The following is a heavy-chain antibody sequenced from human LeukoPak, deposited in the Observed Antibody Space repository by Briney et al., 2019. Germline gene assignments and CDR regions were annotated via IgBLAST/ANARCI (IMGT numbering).Heavy chain of an antibody. V-gene: IGHV1-18*01. D-gene: IGHD6-25*01. J-gene: IGHJ3*02. Sequence: GASVKVSCKASGYTLRSYGITWVRQAPGQGLEWMGWISAYNGNTKYPQKLQGRVTMTTDTSTSTAYMELRSLRSDDTAVYYCARGAGYSSADIRNDAFDIWGQGTMVTVSS. CDR2: ISAYNGNT. CDR3: ARGAGYSSADIRNDAFDI. CDR1: GYTLRSYG.